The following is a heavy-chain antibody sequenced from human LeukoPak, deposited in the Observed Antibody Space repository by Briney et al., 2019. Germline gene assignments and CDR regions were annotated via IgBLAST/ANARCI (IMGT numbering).Heavy chain of an antibody. CDR3: ARGGYCSGGSCYPIFDY. D-gene: IGHD2-15*01. CDR2: IWYDGSNK. J-gene: IGHJ4*02. V-gene: IGHV3-33*08. Sequence: GGSLRLSCAASGFTFSSYAMSWVRQAPGKGLEWVAVIWYDGSNKYYADSVKGRFTISRDNSKNTLYLQMNSLRAEDTAVYYCARGGYCSGGSCYPIFDYWGQGTLVTVSS. CDR1: GFTFSSYA.